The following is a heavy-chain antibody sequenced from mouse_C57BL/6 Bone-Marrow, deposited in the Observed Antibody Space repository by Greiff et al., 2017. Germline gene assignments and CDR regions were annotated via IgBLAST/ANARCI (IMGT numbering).Heavy chain of an antibody. D-gene: IGHD2-4*01. CDR1: GYTFTSYW. CDR2: IDPSDSYT. Sequence: QVQLQQPGAELVKPGASVKLSCKASGYTFTSYWMQWVQQRPGQGLEWIGEIDPSDSYTNYNQKFKGKATLTVDTSSSTAYMQLSSLTSEDSAVYYCARGGYDYDGDYFDYWGQGTTLTVSS. J-gene: IGHJ2*01. V-gene: IGHV1-50*01. CDR3: ARGGYDYDGDYFDY.